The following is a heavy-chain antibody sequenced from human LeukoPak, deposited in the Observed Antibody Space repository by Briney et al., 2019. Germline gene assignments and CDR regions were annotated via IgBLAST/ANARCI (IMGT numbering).Heavy chain of an antibody. CDR2: ISAYNGNT. J-gene: IGHJ5*02. CDR3: ARDLYYYDSRWWFDP. V-gene: IGHV1-18*01. D-gene: IGHD3-22*01. CDR1: GYTFTSYG. Sequence: GASVKVSCKASGYTFTSYGISWVRQAPGQGLEWMGWISAYNGNTNYAQKLQGRVTMTTDTSTSTAYMELRSLRSDDTAVYYCARDLYYYDSRWWFDPWGQGTLVTVSS.